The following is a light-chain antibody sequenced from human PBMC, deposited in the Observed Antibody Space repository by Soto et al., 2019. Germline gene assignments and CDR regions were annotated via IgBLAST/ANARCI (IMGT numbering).Light chain of an antibody. V-gene: IGLV2-14*01. J-gene: IGLJ2*01. CDR1: SSDVGGYNY. CDR2: QVS. CDR3: NSYTSINTLPVV. Sequence: QSALTQPASVSGSPGQSITISCTGTSSDVGGYNYVSWYQQHPGKAPKLMIYQVSNRPSGVSNRFSGSKSGNTASLTISGLQAEDEAEYYCNSYTSINTLPVVFGGGTELTVL.